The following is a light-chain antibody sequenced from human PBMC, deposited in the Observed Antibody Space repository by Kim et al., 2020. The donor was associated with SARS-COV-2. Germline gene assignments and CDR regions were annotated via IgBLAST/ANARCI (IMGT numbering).Light chain of an antibody. V-gene: IGKV3-20*01. Sequence: PGERAPLSCRASQTVSSFYLAWYQPNPGQAPKLLIFGGSTRATGIPDRFSGSGSGTDFTLPISRLEPEDFAVYYCQRHGRSPPWTFGQGTKVDIK. CDR1: QTVSSFY. J-gene: IGKJ1*01. CDR2: GGS. CDR3: QRHGRSPPWT.